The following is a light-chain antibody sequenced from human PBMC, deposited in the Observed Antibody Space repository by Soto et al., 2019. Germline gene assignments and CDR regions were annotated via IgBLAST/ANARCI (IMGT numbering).Light chain of an antibody. CDR3: QHYGSSPGT. CDR2: DAS. CDR1: QSVSSSY. Sequence: EIVLTQSPGTLSLSPGERATLSCRASQSVSSSYLAWYQQKPGQAPRLLIYDASSRATGIPDRFSGSGSGTDFTLTISRLEPEDFAVFYCQHYGSSPGTFGQGTRLGIK. V-gene: IGKV3-20*01. J-gene: IGKJ5*01.